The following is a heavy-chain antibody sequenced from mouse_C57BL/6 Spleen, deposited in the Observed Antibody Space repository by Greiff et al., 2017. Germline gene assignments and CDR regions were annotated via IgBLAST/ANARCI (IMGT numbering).Heavy chain of an antibody. J-gene: IGHJ4*01. CDR2: LWTGGGT. CDR3: ARVGYPTYYAMDY. V-gene: IGHV2-9-1*01. CDR1: GFSLTSYA. Sequence: QVQLQQSGPGLAAPSQSLSITCTVSGFSLTSYAISWVRQPPGKGLEWLGVLWTGGGTNYNSALKSRLSISKDNSKSQVFLKMNSLQTDDTARYYCARVGYPTYYAMDYWGQGTSVTVSS. D-gene: IGHD2-2*01.